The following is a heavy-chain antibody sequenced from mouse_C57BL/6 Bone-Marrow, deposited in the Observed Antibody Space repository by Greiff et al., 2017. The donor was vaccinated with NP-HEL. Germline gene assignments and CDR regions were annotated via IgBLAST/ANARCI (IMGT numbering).Heavy chain of an antibody. J-gene: IGHJ3*01. CDR2: IDPSDSYT. D-gene: IGHD1-1*01. V-gene: IGHV1-69*01. CDR3: ARDYGSSWFAY. CDR1: GYTFTSYW. Sequence: QVQLQQPGAELVMPGASVKLSCKASGYTFTSYWMHWVKQRPGQGLEWIGEIDPSDSYTNYNQKFKGMSTLTVDKSSSTAYMQLSSLTSEDSAVYYCARDYGSSWFAYWGQGTLVTVSA.